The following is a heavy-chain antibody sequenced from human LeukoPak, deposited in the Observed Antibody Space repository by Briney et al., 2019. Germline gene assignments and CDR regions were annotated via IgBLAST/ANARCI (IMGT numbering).Heavy chain of an antibody. J-gene: IGHJ3*02. Sequence: PSETLSLTCTVSGGSISSRSYYWGWIRQPPGKGLEWIGSIYYSGSTYYNPSLKSRVTISVDTSKNQFSLKLNSATAADTAMYYCARVFYYDSSGYYSYWDAFHIWGQGTMVTVSS. D-gene: IGHD3-22*01. CDR1: GGSISSRSYY. CDR2: IYYSGST. V-gene: IGHV4-39*01. CDR3: ARVFYYDSSGYYSYWDAFHI.